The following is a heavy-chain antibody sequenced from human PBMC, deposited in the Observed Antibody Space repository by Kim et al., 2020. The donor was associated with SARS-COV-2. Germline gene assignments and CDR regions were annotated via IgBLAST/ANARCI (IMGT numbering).Heavy chain of an antibody. Sequence: SETMSLTCTVSGGSISSSSYYWGWIRQPPGKGREWIGSFYYSGSTYYNPSLKSPVTISLDTSKNQFSLKLSSVTAAATAVYYCARDRSLAGFDPWGQGTLVTVSS. J-gene: IGHJ5*02. CDR1: GGSISSSSYY. D-gene: IGHD3-10*01. CDR3: ARDRSLAGFDP. CDR2: FYYSGST. V-gene: IGHV4-39*07.